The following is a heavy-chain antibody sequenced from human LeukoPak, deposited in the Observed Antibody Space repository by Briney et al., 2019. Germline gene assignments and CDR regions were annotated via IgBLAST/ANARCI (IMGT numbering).Heavy chain of an antibody. CDR1: GFTFSSYW. CDR3: ARAASSNIYYYYGMDV. J-gene: IGHJ6*02. V-gene: IGHV3-7*01. Sequence: GGSLRLSCAASGFTFSSYWMSWVRQAPGKGLEWVANIKQDGSEKYYVDSVKGRFTISRDNSKNTLYLQMNSLRAEDTAVYYCARAASSNIYYYYGMDVWGQGTTVTVSS. D-gene: IGHD6-13*01. CDR2: IKQDGSEK.